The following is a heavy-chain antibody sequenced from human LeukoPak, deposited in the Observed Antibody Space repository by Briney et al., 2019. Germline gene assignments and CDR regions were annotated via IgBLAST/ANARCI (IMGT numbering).Heavy chain of an antibody. CDR1: GFTFNSYS. V-gene: IGHV3-21*01. CDR2: ISSSSSYI. D-gene: IGHD3-10*01. CDR3: ARILGSGSYYPEKFDY. J-gene: IGHJ4*02. Sequence: GGSLRLSCAASGFTFNSYSMNWVRQAPGKGLEWVSSISSSSSYIYYADSVKGRFTISRDNAKNSLYLQMNSLRAEDTAVYYCARILGSGSYYPEKFDYWGPRTLVTVSS.